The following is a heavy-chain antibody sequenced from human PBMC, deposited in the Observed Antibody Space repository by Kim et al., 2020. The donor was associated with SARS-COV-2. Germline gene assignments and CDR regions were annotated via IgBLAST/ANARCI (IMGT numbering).Heavy chain of an antibody. D-gene: IGHD3-22*01. CDR3: ARVGTRSSGYLAFDY. V-gene: IGHV4-59*01. CDR2: IYYSGST. Sequence: SETLSLTCTVSGGSISSYYWSWIRQPPGKGLEWIGYIYYSGSTNYNPSLKSRVTISVDTSKNQFSLKLSSVTAADTAVYYCARVGTRSSGYLAFDYWGQGTLVTVSS. J-gene: IGHJ4*02. CDR1: GGSISSYY.